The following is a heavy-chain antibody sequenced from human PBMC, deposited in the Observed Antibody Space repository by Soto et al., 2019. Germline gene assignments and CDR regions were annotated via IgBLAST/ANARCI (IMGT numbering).Heavy chain of an antibody. CDR3: AKESGGATATLDYYYFYMDV. V-gene: IGHV1-2*04. D-gene: IGHD5-12*01. Sequence: QVQLVQSGAEVRKPGASVTVSCRSSGDSFDDYYIHWVRQAPGQGLEWMGWINPNSGVTKYAQKFQGWVSMTRATSIRTVFMQLSRLRSDDTALYYWAKESGGATATLDYYYFYMDVWGTGTTVTVSS. CDR1: GDSFDDYY. J-gene: IGHJ6*03. CDR2: INPNSGVT.